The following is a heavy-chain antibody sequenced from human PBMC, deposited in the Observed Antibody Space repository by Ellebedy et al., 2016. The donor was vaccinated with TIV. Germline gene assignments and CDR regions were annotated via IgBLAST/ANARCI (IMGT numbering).Heavy chain of an antibody. CDR2: MYRDGDE. V-gene: IGHV2-5*02. CDR1: GFSLPSSAVG. D-gene: IGHD1-1*01. J-gene: IGHJ4*02. CDR3: AHHDGTWNALDS. Sequence: SGPTLVKPTQTLTLTCTFSGFSLPSSAVGVAWIRQSPGKALECLPLMYRDGDERYNPSLKSRLTIAKDTSKNQVVLKMTNMKSVDTGTYFRAHHDGTWNALDSWGQGTLVTVSS.